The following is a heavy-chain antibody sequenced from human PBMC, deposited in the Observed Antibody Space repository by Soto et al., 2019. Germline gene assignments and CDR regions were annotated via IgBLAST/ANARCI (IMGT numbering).Heavy chain of an antibody. J-gene: IGHJ4*02. CDR3: AKDRRGVAEYYFDY. CDR2: ISGRGGST. CDR1: GFTFSNYA. Sequence: GGSLRLSCAASGFTFSNYAMSWVRQAPGKGLEWVSAISGRGGSTYYADSVKGRFTNSRDNSKNTLYLQMNSLRAEDTVVYYCAKDRRGVAEYYFDYWGQGTLVTVSS. D-gene: IGHD3-10*01. V-gene: IGHV3-23*01.